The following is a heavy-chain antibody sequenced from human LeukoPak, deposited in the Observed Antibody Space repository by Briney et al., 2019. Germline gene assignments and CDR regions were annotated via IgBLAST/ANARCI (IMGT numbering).Heavy chain of an antibody. CDR2: ISTYNGNT. D-gene: IGHD6-19*01. Sequence: GASVKVSCKASGYTFTSYGISWVRQAPGQGLEWMGWISTYNGNTNYAQKVQGRVTMTTDTSTTTAYMEVRSLKSDDTAVYYCARGPSQWLVTYYFDYWGQGTLVTVSS. V-gene: IGHV1-18*01. J-gene: IGHJ4*02. CDR3: ARGPSQWLVTYYFDY. CDR1: GYTFTSYG.